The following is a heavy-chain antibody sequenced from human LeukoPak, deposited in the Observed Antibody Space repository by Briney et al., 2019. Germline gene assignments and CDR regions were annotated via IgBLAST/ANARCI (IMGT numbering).Heavy chain of an antibody. V-gene: IGHV3-11*04. J-gene: IGHJ4*02. CDR3: ARNVYNFDY. CDR1: GFTFSNAW. Sequence: GGSLRLSCAASGFTFSNAWMSWVRQAPGKGLEWVSYISSSGSTIYYADSVQGRFTISRDNAQNSLYLQMSSLRAEDTAVYYCARNVYNFDYWGQGTLVTVSS. CDR2: ISSSGSTI. D-gene: IGHD3-10*02.